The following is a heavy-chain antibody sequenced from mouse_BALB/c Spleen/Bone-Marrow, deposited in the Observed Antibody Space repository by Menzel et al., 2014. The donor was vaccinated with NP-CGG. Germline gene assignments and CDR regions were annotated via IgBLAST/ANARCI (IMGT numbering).Heavy chain of an antibody. D-gene: IGHD1-2*01. CDR2: ISSYSGNT. CDR3: ASTAGTQYDYCAY. J-gene: IGHJ2*01. V-gene: IGHV1S137*01. CDR1: GYTFTGYA. Sequence: VQLQESGPELVRPGVSVKISCKGFGYTFTGYAIHWVKQSHAKTLEWIGVISSYSGNTNYNQKFKGRATMTVDKSSSTAYMELARLTSEDSAIYYCASTAGTQYDYCAYWGQGTTLTVSS.